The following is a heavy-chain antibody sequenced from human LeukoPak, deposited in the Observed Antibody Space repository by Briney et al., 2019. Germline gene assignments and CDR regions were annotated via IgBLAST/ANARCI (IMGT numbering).Heavy chain of an antibody. CDR3: ARGRRMIGSDAFDI. Sequence: SETLSLTCTVSGGSISSYYWSWIRQPPGKGLEWIGYIYYSGSTYYNPSLKSRVTISVDTSKNQFSLKLSSVTAADTAVYYCARGRRMIGSDAFDIWGQGTMVTVSS. CDR1: GGSISSYY. CDR2: IYYSGST. V-gene: IGHV4-59*12. D-gene: IGHD3-10*02. J-gene: IGHJ3*02.